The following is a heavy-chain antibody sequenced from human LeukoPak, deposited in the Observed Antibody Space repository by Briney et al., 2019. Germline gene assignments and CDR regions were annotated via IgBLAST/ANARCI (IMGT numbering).Heavy chain of an antibody. Sequence: SETLSLTCTVSGGSISSYYWNWIRQPPGKGLEWIGYIFYSGTTNYNPSLKSRVSMSVDTSKNQFSLELSSVTAADTAVYYCARDVDYGSGIYFDYWGQGTLVTVSS. CDR3: ARDVDYGSGIYFDY. D-gene: IGHD3-10*01. CDR1: GGSISSYY. J-gene: IGHJ4*02. V-gene: IGHV4-59*12. CDR2: IFYSGTT.